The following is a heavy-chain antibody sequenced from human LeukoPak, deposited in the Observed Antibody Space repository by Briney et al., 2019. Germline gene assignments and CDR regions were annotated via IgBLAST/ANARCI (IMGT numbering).Heavy chain of an antibody. Sequence: GGSLRLSCAASGFTFTSDAMSWVRQAPGKGLEWVAGISDSGAGIHYADSVKGRFTISRDNSKNTLYLQMNSLRAEDTAVYYCARDVGSTGDYWGQGTLVTVSS. CDR1: GFTFTSDA. D-gene: IGHD3-10*01. CDR2: ISDSGAGI. J-gene: IGHJ4*02. CDR3: ARDVGSTGDY. V-gene: IGHV3-23*01.